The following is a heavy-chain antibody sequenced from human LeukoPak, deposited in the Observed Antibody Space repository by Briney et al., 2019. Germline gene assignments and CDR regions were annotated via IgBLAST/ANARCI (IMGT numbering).Heavy chain of an antibody. J-gene: IGHJ4*02. CDR3: ARGNEYTWWQ. Sequence: PSETLSLTCTVSDGSIKTNYWWTWVRQPPGKGLEWIGETWHSGSSTNYNPSLKSRVTISVDKPKSQFSLKLTSVAAADTAIYYCARGNEYTWWQWSQGTLVTVSS. CDR2: TWHSGSST. D-gene: IGHD2-15*01. CDR1: DGSIKTNYW. V-gene: IGHV4-4*02.